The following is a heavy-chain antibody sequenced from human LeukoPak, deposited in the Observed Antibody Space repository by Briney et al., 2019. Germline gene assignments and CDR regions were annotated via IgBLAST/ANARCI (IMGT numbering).Heavy chain of an antibody. CDR1: GFTFSSYA. J-gene: IGHJ3*02. Sequence: GGSLRLSCAASGFTFSSYAMSWVRQAPGKRLEWVSAISGSGGSTYYADSVKGRFTISRDNSKNTLYLQMNSLRAEDTAVYYCAKGSDIVLMVYAPDAFDIWGQGTMVTVSS. CDR3: AKGSDIVLMVYAPDAFDI. V-gene: IGHV3-23*01. CDR2: ISGSGGST. D-gene: IGHD2-8*01.